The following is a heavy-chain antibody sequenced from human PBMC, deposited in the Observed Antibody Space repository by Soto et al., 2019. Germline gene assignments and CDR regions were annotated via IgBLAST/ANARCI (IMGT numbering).Heavy chain of an antibody. CDR2: IYTSGST. D-gene: IGHD1-7*01. CDR3: ARDLFFLNGTDVSWWFDP. CDR1: GGSISSYY. J-gene: IGHJ5*02. V-gene: IGHV4-4*07. Sequence: SETLSLTCTVSGGSISSYYWSWIRQPAGKGLEWIGRIYTSGSTNYNPSLKSRVTMSVDTSKNQFSLKLSSVTAADTAVYYCARDLFFLNGTDVSWWFDPWGQGTLVTVSS.